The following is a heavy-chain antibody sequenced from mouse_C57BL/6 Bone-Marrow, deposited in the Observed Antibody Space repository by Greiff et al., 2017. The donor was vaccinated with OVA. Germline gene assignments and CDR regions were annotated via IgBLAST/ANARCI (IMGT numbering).Heavy chain of an antibody. J-gene: IGHJ2*01. CDR2: IYPGNSDT. D-gene: IGHD6-1*01. Sequence: VQLQQSGPVLARPGASVKMSCKTSGYTFTSYWMHWVKQRPGQGLEWIGAIYPGNSDTSYNQKFKGKAKLTAVTSASTSYMELSSLTNEDSAVYYCTGYSLYYFDYWGQGTTLTVSS. CDR1: GYTFTSYW. V-gene: IGHV1-5*01. CDR3: TGYSLYYFDY.